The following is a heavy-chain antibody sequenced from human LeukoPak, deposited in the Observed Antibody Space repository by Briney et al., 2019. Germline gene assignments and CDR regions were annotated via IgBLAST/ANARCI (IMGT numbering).Heavy chain of an antibody. CDR1: GFTFSRDW. J-gene: IGHJ5*01. CDR2: INGDGSST. Sequence: SGGSLRLSCADSGFTFSRDWMHWVRQAPGKGLVCVSYINGDGSSTNYADSVRGRFTISRDNAKKTLYLQMNSLSDEETAVYYCVRRLDSWGLGTLVTVSS. CDR3: VRRLDS. V-gene: IGHV3-74*01.